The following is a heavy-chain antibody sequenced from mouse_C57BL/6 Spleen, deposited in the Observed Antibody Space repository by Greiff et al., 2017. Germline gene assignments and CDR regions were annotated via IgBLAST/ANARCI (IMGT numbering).Heavy chain of an antibody. CDR3: ARERPGTEYFDV. CDR2: IDPSDSYT. J-gene: IGHJ1*03. Sequence: VKLMAPGAELLMPGASVKLSCKASGYTFTSYWLHWVKQRPGQGLEWIGEIDPSDSYTNYNQKFKGKSTLTVYKSSSTSYMTLSRLTSEASAVYYCARERPGTEYFDVWGTGTTVTVSS. D-gene: IGHD2-14*01. V-gene: IGHV1-69*01. CDR1: GYTFTSYW.